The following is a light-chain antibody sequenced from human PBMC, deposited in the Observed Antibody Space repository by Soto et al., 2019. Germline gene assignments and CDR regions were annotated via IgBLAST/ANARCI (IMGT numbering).Light chain of an antibody. V-gene: IGKV1-39*01. CDR2: GAS. Sequence: QMTQSPSSLSTSVGDRITITCRASQSMRTSLNWYQQKPGKAPRLLIYGASTLHSGVPSRFSGSGSATAFTLTVISLQPEDAAMYCCQRSDHAPRSFGQWTKLEV. CDR3: QRSDHAPRS. J-gene: IGKJ1*01. CDR1: QSMRTS.